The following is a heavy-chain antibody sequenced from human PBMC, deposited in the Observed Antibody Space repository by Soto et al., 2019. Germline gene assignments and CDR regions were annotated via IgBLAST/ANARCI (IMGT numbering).Heavy chain of an antibody. Sequence: SVKVSCKASGGTFSSYAISWVRQAPGQGLEWMGGIIPIFGTANYAQKFQGRVTITADESTSTAYMELSSLRSEDTAVYYCARGYCSGGSCYYFYYYGMDVWGQGTTVTVSS. D-gene: IGHD2-15*01. CDR2: IIPIFGTA. J-gene: IGHJ6*02. V-gene: IGHV1-69*13. CDR1: GGTFSSYA. CDR3: ARGYCSGGSCYYFYYYGMDV.